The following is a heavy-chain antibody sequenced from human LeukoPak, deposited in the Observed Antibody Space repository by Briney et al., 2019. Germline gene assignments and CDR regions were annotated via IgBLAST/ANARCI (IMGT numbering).Heavy chain of an antibody. CDR2: ISGSGGST. CDR1: GFTFSSYA. CDR3: AKDTGVGYYSSTSCPRGDAFDI. D-gene: IGHD2-2*01. Sequence: GGSLRLSCAASGFTFSSYAMSWVRQAPGKGLEWVSAISGSGGSTYYADSVKGRFTISRDNSKNTLYLQMNSLRAEDTAVYYCAKDTGVGYYSSTSCPRGDAFDIWGQGTMVTVSS. V-gene: IGHV3-23*01. J-gene: IGHJ3*02.